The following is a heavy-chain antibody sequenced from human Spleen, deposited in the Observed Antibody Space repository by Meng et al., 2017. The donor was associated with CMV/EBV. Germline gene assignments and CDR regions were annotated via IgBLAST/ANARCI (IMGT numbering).Heavy chain of an antibody. V-gene: IGHV3-9*01. CDR1: GFTFDDYA. CDR3: ASFGLLKGPLVYGMDV. J-gene: IGHJ6*02. CDR2: ISWNSGSI. D-gene: IGHD3-3*01. Sequence: SLKISCAASGFTFDDYAMHWVRQAPGKGLEWVSGISWNSGSIGYADSVKGRFTISRDNAKNSLSLQMNSLRAEDTAVYYCASFGLLKGPLVYGMDVWGQGTTVTVSS.